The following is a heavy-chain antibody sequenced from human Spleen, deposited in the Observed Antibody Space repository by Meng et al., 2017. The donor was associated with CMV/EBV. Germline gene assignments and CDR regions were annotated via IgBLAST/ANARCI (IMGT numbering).Heavy chain of an antibody. Sequence: SETLSLTCAFSGGSVNNYYWSWIRQPPGRGLEWIGYIYYSGSTKYNPSLKSRVTISVDTYKNQFSLKLSSVTAADTAVYYCARALRGGSYRYFDYWGQGTLVTVSS. CDR1: GGSVNNYY. V-gene: IGHV4-59*02. CDR3: ARALRGGSYRYFDY. J-gene: IGHJ4*02. CDR2: IYYSGST. D-gene: IGHD1-26*01.